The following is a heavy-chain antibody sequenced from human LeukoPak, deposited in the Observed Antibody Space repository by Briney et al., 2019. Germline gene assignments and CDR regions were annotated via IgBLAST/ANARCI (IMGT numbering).Heavy chain of an antibody. Sequence: SQTLSLTCAVSGGSISSGVYYWSWIRQPPGKGLEWIWYIYYSGSTYYNPSLKSRVTISVDTSKNQFSLKLSSVAAADTAVYYCAREGGRITMVRGVMNWFDPWGQGTLVTVSS. J-gene: IGHJ5*02. V-gene: IGHV4-31*11. CDR3: AREGGRITMVRGVMNWFDP. CDR1: GGSISSGVYY. CDR2: IYYSGST. D-gene: IGHD3-10*01.